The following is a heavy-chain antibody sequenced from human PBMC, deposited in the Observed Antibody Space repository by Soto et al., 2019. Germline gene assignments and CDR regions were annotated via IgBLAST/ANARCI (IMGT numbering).Heavy chain of an antibody. CDR2: ISAYNGNT. J-gene: IGHJ6*02. Sequence: ASVKVSCKASGYTFTSYGISWVRQAPGQGLEWMGWISAYNGNTNYAQKLQGRVTMTTDISTSTAYMELRSLRSDDTAVYYCARERYQVISDGMDVWGQGTTVTVSS. CDR3: ARERYQVISDGMDV. CDR1: GYTFTSYG. D-gene: IGHD2-2*01. V-gene: IGHV1-18*04.